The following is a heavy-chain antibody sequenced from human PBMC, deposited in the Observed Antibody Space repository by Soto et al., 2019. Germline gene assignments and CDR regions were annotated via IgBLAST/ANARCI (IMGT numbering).Heavy chain of an antibody. J-gene: IGHJ6*02. V-gene: IGHV1-69*12. D-gene: IGHD5-18*01. CDR3: ATNSYGSITYDYYNMDV. CDR2: IIPIFGTA. Sequence: QVQLVQSGAEVKKPGSSVKVSCKASGGTFSSYPVNWVRQAPGQGLEWMGGIIPIFGTADYAQKFQGRVTIIADESTSTAYMALSSLRSEDTAVYYCATNSYGSITYDYYNMDVWGQGTTVTVSS. CDR1: GGTFSSYP.